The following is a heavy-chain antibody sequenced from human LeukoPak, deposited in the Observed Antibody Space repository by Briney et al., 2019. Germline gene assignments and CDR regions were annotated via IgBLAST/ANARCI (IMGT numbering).Heavy chain of an antibody. CDR3: ARGPIVGAVDY. CDR2: INHSGST. J-gene: IGHJ4*02. CDR1: GGSFSAYY. D-gene: IGHD1-26*01. V-gene: IGHV4-34*01. Sequence: PSETRSLTCAVYGGSFSAYYWNWIRQPPGKGLEWIGEINHSGSTNYNPSLKSRVTISVDTSKNHFSLKLSSVTAADTAVYYCARGPIVGAVDYWGQGTLVTVSS.